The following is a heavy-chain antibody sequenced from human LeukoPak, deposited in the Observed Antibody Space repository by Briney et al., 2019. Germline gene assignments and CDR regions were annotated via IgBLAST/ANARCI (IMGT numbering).Heavy chain of an antibody. D-gene: IGHD2-21*01. CDR2: SSPSGDIT. V-gene: IGHV4-34*01. CDR3: ARLPDFIARPCDS. CDR1: GGSFSANY. J-gene: IGHJ4*02. Sequence: PSETLSLTCAVYGGSFSANYWTLLRQTPGRGLERVGGSSPSGDITAYNPSLKGRATISVDPSKKQFPLRLTSLTAPDTGVLYYARLPDFIARPCDSCGAGALVTVSS.